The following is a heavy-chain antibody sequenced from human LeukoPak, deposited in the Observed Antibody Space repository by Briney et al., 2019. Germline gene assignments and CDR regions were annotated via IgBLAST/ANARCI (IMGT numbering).Heavy chain of an antibody. CDR3: ARDET. CDR1: GFTLSNFW. J-gene: IGHJ5*02. V-gene: IGHV3-7*01. CDR2: INQDGSEK. Sequence: GRSLRLSCAVSGFTLSNFWMSWVRQAPGKGLEWVANINQDGSEKYYVDSVKGRFTISRDNAKNSLYLQMSSLGAEDMAMYYCARDETWGQGTLVTVSS.